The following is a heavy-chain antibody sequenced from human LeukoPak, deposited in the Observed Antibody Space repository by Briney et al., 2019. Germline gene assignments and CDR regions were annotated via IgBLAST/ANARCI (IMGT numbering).Heavy chain of an antibody. Sequence: GGSLRPSCAASGFTFSSYAMSWVRQAPGKGLEWVSAISGSGGSTYYADSVKGRFTISRDNSKNTLYLQMNSLRAEDTAVYYCAKDLRLQSVVDYWGQGTLVTVSS. CDR3: AKDLRLQSVVDY. J-gene: IGHJ4*02. D-gene: IGHD4-11*01. CDR2: ISGSGGST. CDR1: GFTFSSYA. V-gene: IGHV3-23*01.